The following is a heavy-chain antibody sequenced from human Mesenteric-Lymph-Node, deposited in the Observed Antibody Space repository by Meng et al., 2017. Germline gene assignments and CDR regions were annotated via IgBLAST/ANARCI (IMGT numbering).Heavy chain of an antibody. CDR1: GFTFRSFA. V-gene: IGHV3-23*01. CDR2: IGGSGGTT. CDR3: AKQALSPHFDY. J-gene: IGHJ4*02. Sequence: EVQLLESGGVLVQPGGSLRLSCAASGFTFRSFALTWGRQAPGKGLEWVSAIGGSGGTTYYADAVKGRFTISRDNSKNTLFLQVNSLRAEDTAVYYCAKQALSPHFDYWGQGTLVTVSS.